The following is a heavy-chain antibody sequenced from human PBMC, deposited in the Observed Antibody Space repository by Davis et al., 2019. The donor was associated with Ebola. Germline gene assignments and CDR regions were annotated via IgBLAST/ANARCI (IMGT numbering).Heavy chain of an antibody. V-gene: IGHV1-69*13. Sequence: SVKVSCKAVGGTLTSYAMTWVRQVPGQGLEWMAGIIPVFRTANYAQKFQGRVTITADESTRTAYMELSGLRSEDTAVYYCAHLGPQRYCSGGGCHGYLDYWGQGTLVTVSS. CDR2: IIPVFRTA. J-gene: IGHJ4*02. CDR1: GGTLTSYA. CDR3: AHLGPQRYCSGGGCHGYLDY. D-gene: IGHD2-15*01.